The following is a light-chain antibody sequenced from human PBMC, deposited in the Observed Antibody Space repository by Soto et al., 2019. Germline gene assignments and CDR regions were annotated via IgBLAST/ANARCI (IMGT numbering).Light chain of an antibody. Sequence: EVVLTQSPGTLSLSPGERATLSCRSSQSVTSSDLAWYQQKPGQAPRLLISGASSRATGIPDRFSGSGSGTDFTLTISSLQSEDFAVYYCQQYDNLPWTFGQGTKVDI. CDR3: QQYDNLPWT. CDR1: QSVTSSD. J-gene: IGKJ1*01. CDR2: GAS. V-gene: IGKV3-20*01.